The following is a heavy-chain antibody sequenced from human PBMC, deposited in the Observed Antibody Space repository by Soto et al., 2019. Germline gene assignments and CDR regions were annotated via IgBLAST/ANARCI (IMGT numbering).Heavy chain of an antibody. CDR3: ARGIGGLVGSVWNYYFDY. CDR1: GYSFTSNY. CDR2: INPSSGAT. D-gene: IGHD6-19*01. Sequence: QVQLVQSGAEVQEPGASVKVSCRASGYSFTSNYIHWVRQAPGQGPQWMGIINPSSGATRSPQRFQGRLTMTRDTSTTTVYMDLTSLTSEDTAVYYCARGIGGLVGSVWNYYFDYWGQGTLVTVSS. V-gene: IGHV1-46*01. J-gene: IGHJ4*02.